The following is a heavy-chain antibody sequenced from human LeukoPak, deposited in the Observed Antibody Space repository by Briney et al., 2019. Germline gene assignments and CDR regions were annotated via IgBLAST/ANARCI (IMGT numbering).Heavy chain of an antibody. D-gene: IGHD3-9*01. CDR3: VRDYENLTGSKTRFHY. V-gene: IGHV3-48*03. CDR2: ISISGSTI. Sequence: SGGSLRLSCAASGFTFSSYEMNWVRQAPGKGLEWVSYISISGSTIYYADSVKGRSTISRDNAKNSLYLQMNSLRAEDTAVYYCVRDYENLTGSKTRFHYWGQGTLVTVSS. CDR1: GFTFSSYE. J-gene: IGHJ4*02.